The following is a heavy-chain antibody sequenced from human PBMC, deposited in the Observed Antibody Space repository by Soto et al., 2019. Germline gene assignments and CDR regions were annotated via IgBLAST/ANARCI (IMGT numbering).Heavy chain of an antibody. D-gene: IGHD3-16*01. J-gene: IGHJ5*02. CDR1: GFSFYAFG. V-gene: IGHV3-11*01. Sequence: VQLVQSGGGLVKPGGSLRLSCAASGFSFYAFGMTWVRQSPGKGLEWISYISSLGLSTYYAASVKGRFIVSRADDTKTLYLQMNSLTAEDTAVYFCAKDLGARDPRFDVWGQRTLVTVSS. CDR2: ISSLGLST. CDR3: AKDLGARDPRFDV.